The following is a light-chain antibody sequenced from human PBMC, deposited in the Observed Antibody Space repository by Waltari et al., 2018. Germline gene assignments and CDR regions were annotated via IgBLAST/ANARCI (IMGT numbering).Light chain of an antibody. CDR1: RLGHIY. Sequence: SYEWTQPHSVSVSAGQTANITCSGERLGHIYASWYQPTPGQSPVLVIFQDTKRPSGIPERFSGSNSGNTATLTISGTQAMDDADFYCQAWDGSTVVFGGGTKLIVL. V-gene: IGLV3-1*01. J-gene: IGLJ2*01. CDR2: QDT. CDR3: QAWDGSTVV.